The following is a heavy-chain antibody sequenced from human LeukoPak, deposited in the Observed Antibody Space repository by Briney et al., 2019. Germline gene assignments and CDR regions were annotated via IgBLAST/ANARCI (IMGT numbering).Heavy chain of an antibody. Sequence: PSQTLSLTCTVSGGSISSGSYYWSWIRQPAGKGLEWIGRIYTSGSTNYNPSLKSRVTISVDTSKNQFSLKLSSVTAADTAVYYCAGDPSGGLRWFDPWGQGTLVTVSS. CDR3: AGDPSGGLRWFDP. CDR1: GGSISSGSYY. J-gene: IGHJ5*02. V-gene: IGHV4-61*02. CDR2: IYTSGST. D-gene: IGHD3-16*01.